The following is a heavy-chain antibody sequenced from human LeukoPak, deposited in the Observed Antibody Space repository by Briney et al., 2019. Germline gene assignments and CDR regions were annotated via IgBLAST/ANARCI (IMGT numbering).Heavy chain of an antibody. CDR3: AQLPRS. J-gene: IGHJ5*02. V-gene: IGHV3-66*02. CDR2: IYRDGST. D-gene: IGHD1-7*01. Sequence: GGSLRLSCAVSGFIVSSHYMTWVRQAPGKGLEWVSVIYRDGSTYYADSVQGRFTISRDILKNTLYLQMDSLRIEDTAVYYCAQLPRSWGQGTLVTVSS. CDR1: GFIVSSHY.